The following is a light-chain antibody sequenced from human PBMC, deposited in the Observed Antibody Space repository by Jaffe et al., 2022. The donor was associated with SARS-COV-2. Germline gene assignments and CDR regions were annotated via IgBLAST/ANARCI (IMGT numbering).Light chain of an antibody. V-gene: IGLV4-69*01. CDR3: QTWGTGIRV. Sequence: QLVLTQSPSASASLGASVKLTCTLSSGHSSYAIAWLQQQPEKGPRYLMKVNSDGSHNKGDGIPDRFSGSSSGAERYLTISSLHSEDEADYYCQTWGTGIRVFGGGTKLTVL. CDR1: SGHSSYA. J-gene: IGLJ3*02. CDR2: VNSDGSH.